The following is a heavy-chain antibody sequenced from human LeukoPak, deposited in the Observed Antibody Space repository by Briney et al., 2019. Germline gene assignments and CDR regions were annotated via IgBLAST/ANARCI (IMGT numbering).Heavy chain of an antibody. Sequence: SETLSLTCTVSGGPINYEYWSWIRQPPGKGLEWIGYVFYSGSTNYSPSLRGRVTMSVDTSKNQFSLRLSSLTASDTAVYYCAGYQRTGLSATGLDYWGQGILVTVSS. J-gene: IGHJ4*02. D-gene: IGHD4-17*01. V-gene: IGHV4-59*01. CDR2: VFYSGST. CDR3: AGYQRTGLSATGLDY. CDR1: GGPINYEY.